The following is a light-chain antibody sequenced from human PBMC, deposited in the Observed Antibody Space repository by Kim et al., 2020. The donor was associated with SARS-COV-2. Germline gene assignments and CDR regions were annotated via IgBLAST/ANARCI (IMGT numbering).Light chain of an antibody. CDR3: QSYDSSLSGVV. CDR2: GNS. V-gene: IGLV1-40*01. J-gene: IGLJ2*01. CDR1: SSNIGAGYA. Sequence: QGVTSPCTGRSSNIGAGYALHWYQQLPGTAPRVLIYGNSNRPSGVPDRFSGSKFGTSASLAITGLQAEDEGDYHCQSYDSSLSGVVFGGGTQLTVL.